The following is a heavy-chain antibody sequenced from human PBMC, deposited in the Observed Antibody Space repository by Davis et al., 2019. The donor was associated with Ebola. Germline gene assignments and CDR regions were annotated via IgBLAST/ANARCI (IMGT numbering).Heavy chain of an antibody. Sequence: GESLKISCAASGFTFSSYWMSWVRQAPGKGLEWVANIKQDGSEKYYVDSVKGRFTISRDNAKNSLYLQMNSLRAEDTAVYYCARDTPYYDILTEAFDIWGQGTMVTVSS. D-gene: IGHD3-9*01. CDR1: GFTFSSYW. V-gene: IGHV3-7*03. J-gene: IGHJ3*02. CDR2: IKQDGSEK. CDR3: ARDTPYYDILTEAFDI.